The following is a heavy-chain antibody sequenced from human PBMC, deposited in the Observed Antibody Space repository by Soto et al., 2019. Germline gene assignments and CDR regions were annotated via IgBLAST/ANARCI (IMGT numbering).Heavy chain of an antibody. V-gene: IGHV3-11*05. CDR3: ARGIGELDYGMDV. D-gene: IGHD3-10*01. CDR2: ISSSSSYT. Sequence: QVQLVESGGGLVKPGGSLRLSSAASGFTFSDYYMSWIRQAPGKGLEWVSYISSSSSYTNYADPVKGRFTISRDNAKNSLYLQMKSLRAEYTALYYGARGIGELDYGMDVWGQGTTVTVSS. J-gene: IGHJ6*02. CDR1: GFTFSDYY.